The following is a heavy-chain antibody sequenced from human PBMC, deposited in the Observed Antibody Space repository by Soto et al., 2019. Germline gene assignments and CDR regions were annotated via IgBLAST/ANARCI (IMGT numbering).Heavy chain of an antibody. D-gene: IGHD6-6*01. CDR2: IYYSGST. Sequence: QVQLQESGPGLVKPSQTLSLTCTVSGGSISSGGYYWSWIRQHPGKGLEWIGYIYYSGSTYYNPSLKSRVTISVDTSKNQFSLKLSSVTAADTAVYYCARSRYSSSSLHYFDYWGQGTLVTVSS. CDR1: GGSISSGGYY. J-gene: IGHJ4*02. CDR3: ARSRYSSSSLHYFDY. V-gene: IGHV4-31*03.